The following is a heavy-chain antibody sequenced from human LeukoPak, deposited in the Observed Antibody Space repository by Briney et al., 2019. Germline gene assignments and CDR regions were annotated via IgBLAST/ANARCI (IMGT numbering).Heavy chain of an antibody. Sequence: PSETLSLTCTVSGGSISSYYWSWLRQPPGKGLEWIGYIYYSGSTNYNPSLKSRVTISVDTSKNQFSLKLSSVTAADTAVYYCARDSGYGLPIDTLDIWGQGTMVTVSS. CDR2: IYYSGST. CDR3: ARDSGYGLPIDTLDI. V-gene: IGHV4-59*01. CDR1: GGSISSYY. J-gene: IGHJ3*02. D-gene: IGHD5-12*01.